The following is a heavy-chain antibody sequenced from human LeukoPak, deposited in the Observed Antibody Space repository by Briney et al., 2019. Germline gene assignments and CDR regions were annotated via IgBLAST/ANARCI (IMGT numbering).Heavy chain of an antibody. J-gene: IGHJ4*02. Sequence: SQTLSLTCTFPGGSISSGDYYWSWIRHPPGKGLEWIGFIYYSGSTYYNPSLKSRVTISGDTSKNQFSLKLSSVTAADTAVYYCARVDTAMVYYDYWGQGTLVTVSS. D-gene: IGHD5-18*01. CDR3: ARVDTAMVYYDY. CDR2: IYYSGST. V-gene: IGHV4-30-4*01. CDR1: GGSISSGDYY.